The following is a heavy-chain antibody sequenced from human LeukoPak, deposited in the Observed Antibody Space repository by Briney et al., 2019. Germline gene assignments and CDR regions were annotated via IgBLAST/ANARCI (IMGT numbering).Heavy chain of an antibody. CDR3: ARDPPRGASDY. CDR2: IYTSGST. J-gene: IGHJ4*02. CDR1: GGSISSGSYY. Sequence: SETLSLTCTVSGGSISSGSYYWSWIRQPAGKGLEWIGRIYTSGSTNYNPSPKSRVTITVDTSKNQFSLKLSSVTAADTAVYYCARDPPRGASDYWGQGTLVTVSS. D-gene: IGHD1-26*01. V-gene: IGHV4-61*02.